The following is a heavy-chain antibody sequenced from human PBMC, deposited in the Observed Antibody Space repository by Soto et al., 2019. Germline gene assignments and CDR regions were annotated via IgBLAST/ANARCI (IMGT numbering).Heavy chain of an antibody. CDR1: GGSISSSNL. J-gene: IGHJ4*02. Sequence: SETLSLTCAVSGGSISSSNLWSWVRQPPGKGLEWIGEIYHSGSTNYNPSLKSRVTISVDKSKNQFSLKLNSLTAADTAVYYCARCIAAAGPIDYWGQGTLVTVSS. D-gene: IGHD6-13*01. CDR2: IYHSGST. V-gene: IGHV4-4*02. CDR3: ARCIAAAGPIDY.